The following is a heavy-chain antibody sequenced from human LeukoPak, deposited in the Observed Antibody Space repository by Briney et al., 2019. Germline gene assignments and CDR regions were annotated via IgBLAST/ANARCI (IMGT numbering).Heavy chain of an antibody. CDR1: GFTFSNFA. J-gene: IGHJ4*02. CDR2: VSGSASNT. Sequence: GGSLRLSFAASGFTFSNFAMSWVRPAPGKGLEWVSTVSGSASNTYYADSVKGRFTVSRDNSRNTLDLQLNSLRADDTAVYYCAKGLQTYGELSFDGWGQGTLVTVSS. V-gene: IGHV3-23*01. D-gene: IGHD4-17*01. CDR3: AKGLQTYGELSFDG.